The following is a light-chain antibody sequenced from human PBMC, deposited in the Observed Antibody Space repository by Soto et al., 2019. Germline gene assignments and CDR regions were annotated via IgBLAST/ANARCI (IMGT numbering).Light chain of an antibody. CDR3: LLYYVGVHD. CDR2: STS. Sequence: QAVVTQEPSLTVSPGGTVTLTCGSSTGAVTSGYYPNWFQQKPGQAPRPLIYSTSNKYSWTPARFSGSLLGGKAALTLSRVQPEDEAYYYHLLYYVGVHDFGPGTKLTIL. V-gene: IGLV7-43*01. J-gene: IGLJ1*01. CDR1: TGAVTSGYY.